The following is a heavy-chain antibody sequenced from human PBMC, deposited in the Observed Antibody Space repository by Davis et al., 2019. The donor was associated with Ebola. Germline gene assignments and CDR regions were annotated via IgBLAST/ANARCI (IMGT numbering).Heavy chain of an antibody. D-gene: IGHD2-2*01. CDR2: IWYDGSNK. Sequence: PGGSLGLSCAASGFTFSSYGMHWVRQAPGKGLEWVAVIWYDGSNKYYADSVKGRFTISRDNSKNTLYLQMNSLRAEDTAVYYCAKVPGSEYQLLPYYYYYYYMDVWGKGTTVTVSS. CDR1: GFTFSSYG. CDR3: AKVPGSEYQLLPYYYYYYYMDV. J-gene: IGHJ6*03. V-gene: IGHV3-30*02.